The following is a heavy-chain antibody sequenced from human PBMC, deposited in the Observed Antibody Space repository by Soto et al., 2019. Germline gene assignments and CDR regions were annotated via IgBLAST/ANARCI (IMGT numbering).Heavy chain of an antibody. V-gene: IGHV1-46*01. CDR2: INPSNGNT. Sequence: GASVKVSCKASGYTFTSYYMHWVRQAPGQGLEWMGRINPSNGNTNYAQKLQGRVTMTTDTSTSTAYMELRSLRSDDTAVYYCARVFLRSTRPFDYWGQGTLVTVSS. J-gene: IGHJ4*02. D-gene: IGHD2-2*01. CDR3: ARVFLRSTRPFDY. CDR1: GYTFTSYY.